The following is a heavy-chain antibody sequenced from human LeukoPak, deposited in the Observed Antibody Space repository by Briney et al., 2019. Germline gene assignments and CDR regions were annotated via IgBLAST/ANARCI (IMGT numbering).Heavy chain of an antibody. CDR3: ASPKDRLYYYDSPPPGAFDY. D-gene: IGHD3-22*01. CDR1: GFTFSSFG. V-gene: IGHV3-30*02. CDR2: IRYDGSNK. Sequence: GGSLRLSCAASGFTFSSFGMHWVRQAPGKGLEWVAFIRYDGSNKYYADSVKGRFTISRDNSKNTLYLQMNSLRAEDTAVYYCASPKDRLYYYDSPPPGAFDYWGQGTLVTVSS. J-gene: IGHJ4*02.